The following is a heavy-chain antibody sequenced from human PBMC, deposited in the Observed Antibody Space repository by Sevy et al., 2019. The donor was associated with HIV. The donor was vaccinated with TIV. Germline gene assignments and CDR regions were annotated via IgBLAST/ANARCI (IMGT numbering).Heavy chain of an antibody. CDR2: ISGSGGST. D-gene: IGHD3-9*01. J-gene: IGHJ4*02. Sequence: GGYLRLSCAASGFTFSSYAMSWVRQAPGKGLEGVSAISGSGGSTYYADSVKGRFTVSRDNSKNTLYLQMNSLRAEDTAAYYCAKDSRVLRYFDWPLPNFDYWGQGTLVSVSS. V-gene: IGHV3-23*01. CDR3: AKDSRVLRYFDWPLPNFDY. CDR1: GFTFSSYA.